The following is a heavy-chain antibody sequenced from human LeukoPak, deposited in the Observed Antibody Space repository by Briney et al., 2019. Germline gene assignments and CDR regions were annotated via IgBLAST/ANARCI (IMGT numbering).Heavy chain of an antibody. CDR2: ISWNSGSI. CDR3: ARDYDCSGGSCYSDAADY. Sequence: GGSLRLSCAASGFTFDDYAMHWVRQAPGKGLEWVSGISWNSGSIGYADSVKGRFTISRDNAKNPLYLQMNSRRAEDTAVYYCARDYDCSGGSCYSDAADYWGQGTLVTVSS. D-gene: IGHD2-15*01. CDR1: GFTFDDYA. V-gene: IGHV3-9*01. J-gene: IGHJ4*02.